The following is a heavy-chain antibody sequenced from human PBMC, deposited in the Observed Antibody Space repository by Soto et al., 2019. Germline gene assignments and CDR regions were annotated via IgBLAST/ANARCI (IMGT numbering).Heavy chain of an antibody. Sequence: SETLSLTCDVSGGSIDNSHSFWGWVRQPPGRGLEFLGSVYYSGGTYYNPSLKSRVTVSVDTSKNQVSLRVRSVTAADTAVYYCARGPTNAARDYYYYGMDVWGQGTTVTVSS. D-gene: IGHD1-1*01. V-gene: IGHV4-39*07. CDR1: GGSIDNSHSF. J-gene: IGHJ6*02. CDR3: ARGPTNAARDYYYYGMDV. CDR2: VYYSGGT.